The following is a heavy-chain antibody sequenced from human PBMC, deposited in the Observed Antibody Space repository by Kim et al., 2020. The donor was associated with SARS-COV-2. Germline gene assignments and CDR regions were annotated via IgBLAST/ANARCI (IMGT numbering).Heavy chain of an antibody. V-gene: IGHV1-2*06. CDR3: ARWARRYSYGQYSSSPPGMDV. Sequence: ASVKVSCKASGYTFTGYYMHWVRQAPGQGLEWMGRINPNSGGTNYAQKFQGRVTMTRDTSISTAYMELSRLRSDDTAVYYCARWARRYSYGQYSSSPPGMDVWGQGTTVTVSS. J-gene: IGHJ6*02. CDR1: GYTFTGYY. D-gene: IGHD6-13*01. CDR2: INPNSGGT.